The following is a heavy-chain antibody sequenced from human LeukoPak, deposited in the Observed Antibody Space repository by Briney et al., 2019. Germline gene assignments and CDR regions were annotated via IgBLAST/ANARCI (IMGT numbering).Heavy chain of an antibody. Sequence: PSETLSLTCNVSGASISDRRYYWAWIRQPPGKGLEWIAHIYFSGMTFSNPSLTSRVSILVDTSKNHFSLQLSSLTAADTAMYYCARGYYDSRGDSNPFDMWGQGTMVTVSS. J-gene: IGHJ3*02. D-gene: IGHD3-22*01. CDR2: IYFSGMT. CDR3: ARGYYDSRGDSNPFDM. V-gene: IGHV4-39*02. CDR1: GASISDRRYY.